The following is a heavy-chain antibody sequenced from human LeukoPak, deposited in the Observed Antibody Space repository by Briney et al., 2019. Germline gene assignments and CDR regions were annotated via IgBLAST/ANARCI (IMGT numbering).Heavy chain of an antibody. Sequence: PSETLSLTCTVSGGSISNFYWGWIRQPAGKGLEWIGRIYTSGSTNYNPSLKSRVTMSIDTSKSQFSLKLSSVTAADTAVYYCARTRYGSGSYTYLDYWGQGTLVTVSS. D-gene: IGHD3-10*01. J-gene: IGHJ4*02. CDR2: IYTSGST. V-gene: IGHV4-4*07. CDR1: GGSISNFY. CDR3: ARTRYGSGSYTYLDY.